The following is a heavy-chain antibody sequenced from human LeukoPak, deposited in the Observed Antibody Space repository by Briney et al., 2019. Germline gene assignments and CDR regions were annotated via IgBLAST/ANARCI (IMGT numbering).Heavy chain of an antibody. Sequence: GGSLRLSCEASGFTVSSNYMSWVRQAPGKGLEWVSVIYSGGSTYYADSVKGRFTISRDNSKNTLYLQMNSLRAEDTAVYYCARFNWNDGDYWGQGTLVTVSS. D-gene: IGHD1-20*01. V-gene: IGHV3-53*01. CDR2: IYSGGST. J-gene: IGHJ4*02. CDR1: GFTVSSNY. CDR3: ARFNWNDGDY.